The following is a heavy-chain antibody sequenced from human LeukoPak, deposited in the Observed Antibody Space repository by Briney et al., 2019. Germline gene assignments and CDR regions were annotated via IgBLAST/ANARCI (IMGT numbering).Heavy chain of an antibody. CDR2: FDPEDGET. D-gene: IGHD4/OR15-4a*01. J-gene: IGHJ4*02. CDR3: ATRVLRSAPAFGFDY. Sequence: ASVKVSCKVSGYTLTELSMHWVRQAPGKGLEWMGGFDPEDGETIYAQKFQGRVTMTEDTSTDTAYMELSSLRSEDTAVYYCATRVLRSAPAFGFDYWGQGTLVTVSS. V-gene: IGHV1-24*01. CDR1: GYTLTELS.